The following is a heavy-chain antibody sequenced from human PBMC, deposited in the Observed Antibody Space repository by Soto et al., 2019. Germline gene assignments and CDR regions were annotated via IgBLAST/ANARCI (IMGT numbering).Heavy chain of an antibody. CDR2: IYYSGST. J-gene: IGHJ5*02. V-gene: IGHV4-31*03. Sequence: PSETLSLTCTFSGGSISSGGYYWSWIRQHPGKGLEWIGYIYYSGSTYYNPSLKSRVTISVDTSKNQFSLKLSSVTAADTAVYYCARGRIVVVPAAIRGKKRDWFDPWGQGTLVTVSS. CDR1: GGSISSGGYY. CDR3: ARGRIVVVPAAIRGKKRDWFDP. D-gene: IGHD2-2*01.